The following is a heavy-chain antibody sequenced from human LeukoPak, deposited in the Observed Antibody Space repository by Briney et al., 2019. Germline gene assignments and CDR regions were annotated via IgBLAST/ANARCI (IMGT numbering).Heavy chain of an antibody. CDR3: AKCGNSGCHLIDY. J-gene: IGHJ4*02. V-gene: IGHV3-23*01. D-gene: IGHD5-12*01. CDR1: GFTFSNYA. CDR2: ISGRTGAT. Sequence: GGSLRLSCEASGFTFSNYAMTWVRQAPGKGLEWVSAISGRTGATYYADSEKGRFTISRDNSKSTLYLQMDSLRAEDTAVYYCAKCGNSGCHLIDYWGQGTLVTVSS.